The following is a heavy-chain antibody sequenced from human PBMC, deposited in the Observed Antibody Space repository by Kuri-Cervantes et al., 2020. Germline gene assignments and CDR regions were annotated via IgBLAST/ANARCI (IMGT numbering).Heavy chain of an antibody. CDR3: AREGDKNYDYIWGSYLREDPMFDY. CDR1: GGSFSGYY. D-gene: IGHD3-16*02. V-gene: IGHV4-34*01. Sequence: GSLRLSCAVYGGSFSGYYWSWIRQPPGKGLEWIGEINHSGSTNYNPSLKSRVTISVDTSKNQFSLKLSSVTAADTAVYYCAREGDKNYDYIWGSYLREDPMFDYWGQGTLVTVSS. CDR2: INHSGST. J-gene: IGHJ4*02.